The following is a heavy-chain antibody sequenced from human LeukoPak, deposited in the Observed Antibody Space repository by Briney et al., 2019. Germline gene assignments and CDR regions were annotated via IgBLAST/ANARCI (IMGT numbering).Heavy chain of an antibody. CDR3: AKCNLDNCREGFDI. D-gene: IGHD1-1*01. CDR2: ISVTSTT. J-gene: IGHJ3*02. Sequence: GGSLRLSCAASGFTFSSHALTWVRQTPGKGPDWVSSISVTSTTYYLDSVKGRFTISRDKSKNALYLQMNSLRAEDTALYYCAKCNLDNCREGFDIWGQGTMVTVSS. V-gene: IGHV3-23*01. CDR1: GFTFSSHA.